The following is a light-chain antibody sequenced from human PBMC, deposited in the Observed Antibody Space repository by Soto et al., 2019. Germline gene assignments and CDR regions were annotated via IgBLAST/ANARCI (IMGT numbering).Light chain of an antibody. CDR1: QGISTW. CDR3: QQGSSFPLT. V-gene: IGKV1-12*01. CDR2: SAS. Sequence: DIQMTQSPSSVSASVGDRITITCRASQGISTWLAWHQQKPGKAPKLLIYSASSLQSGVPSRFSGSGSETDFTLTISSLQPEDFATYFCQQGSSFPLTFGGGTKVEI. J-gene: IGKJ4*01.